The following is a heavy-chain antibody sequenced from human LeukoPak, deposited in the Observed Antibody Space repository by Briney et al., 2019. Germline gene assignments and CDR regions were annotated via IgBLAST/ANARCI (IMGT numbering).Heavy chain of an antibody. CDR3: ARGGWGMAQRNWYFDL. CDR2: IYYSGNT. J-gene: IGHJ2*01. D-gene: IGHD3-16*01. Sequence: SETLSLTCTVSGGSISSYYWSWIRQPPGKGLEWIRYIYYSGNTNYNPSLKSRVTISVDTSKNQFSLKLSSVTAADTAVYFCARGGWGMAQRNWYFDLWGRGTLVTVSS. V-gene: IGHV4-59*08. CDR1: GGSISSYY.